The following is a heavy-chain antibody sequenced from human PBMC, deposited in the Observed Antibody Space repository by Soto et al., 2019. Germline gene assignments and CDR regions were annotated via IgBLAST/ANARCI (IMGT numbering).Heavy chain of an antibody. CDR2: IYYSGST. CDR1: GGSISSSSYY. J-gene: IGHJ4*02. Sequence: SETLSLTCTVSGGSISSSSYYWGWIRQPPGKGLEWIGSIYYSGSTYYNPSLKSRVTISVDTSKNQFSLKLSSVTAADTAVCYCARHRIVGAYYSDYWGQGPLVTLSS. V-gene: IGHV4-39*01. D-gene: IGHD1-26*01. CDR3: ARHRIVGAYYSDY.